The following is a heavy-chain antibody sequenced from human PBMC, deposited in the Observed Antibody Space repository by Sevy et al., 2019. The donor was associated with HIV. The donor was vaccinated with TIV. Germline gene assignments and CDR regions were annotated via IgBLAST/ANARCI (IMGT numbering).Heavy chain of an antibody. V-gene: IGHV3-30*04. CDR2: ISFDGRNK. CDR3: ARDRGFLYYDSKKGAFDA. Sequence: GESLKISCAASGFTFADHAFHWVRQAPGKGLEWVAIISFDGRNKRLAESVKGRFTISRDDSKNTVYVQMNALRAEDTAVYYCARDRGFLYYDSKKGAFDAWGQGTMVTVSS. D-gene: IGHD3-22*01. CDR1: GFTFADHA. J-gene: IGHJ3*01.